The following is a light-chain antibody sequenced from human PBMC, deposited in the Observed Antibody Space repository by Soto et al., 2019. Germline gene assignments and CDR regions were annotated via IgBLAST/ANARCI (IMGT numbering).Light chain of an antibody. CDR1: QYITIY. V-gene: IGKV3-11*01. CDR2: DAS. J-gene: IGKJ5*01. Sequence: EIVLTQSPGTLSLSPGESATLXXRASQYITIYLAWYQQKPGQAPRIXIYDASNRATGIPARFSGSGAGTDFTLTISSLEPDDFAVYYCQQRADWPITFGQGTRLEIK. CDR3: QQRADWPIT.